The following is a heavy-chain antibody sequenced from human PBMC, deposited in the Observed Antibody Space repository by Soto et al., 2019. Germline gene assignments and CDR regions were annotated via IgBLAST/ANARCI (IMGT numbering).Heavy chain of an antibody. V-gene: IGHV4-39*01. D-gene: IGHD2-15*01. Sequence: SETLSLTCTVSGGSISSSLYYWGWIRQPPGKGLEWFGSIYYSGKTYYNPSLKSRVTISVDTSKNQFSLTLSSVTAADTAVYYCARGDSDLAVSEAAYWGQGTLVTVSS. CDR1: GGSISSSLYY. CDR3: ARGDSDLAVSEAAY. CDR2: IYYSGKT. J-gene: IGHJ1*01.